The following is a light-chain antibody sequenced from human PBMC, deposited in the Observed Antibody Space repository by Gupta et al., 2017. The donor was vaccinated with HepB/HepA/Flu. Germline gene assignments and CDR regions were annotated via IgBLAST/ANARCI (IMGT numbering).Light chain of an antibody. V-gene: IGKV3-11*01. CDR1: QIVYNY. Sequence: EIVLTQSPATLSLSPGERATLSCRASQIVYNYLVWYQQKPGQAPRLLIYDASKRATGIPARFSGSGSGTDFTLTISSVEPEDFAVDHCQQREAWPLTFGGGTKVEFK. J-gene: IGKJ4*01. CDR2: DAS. CDR3: QQREAWPLT.